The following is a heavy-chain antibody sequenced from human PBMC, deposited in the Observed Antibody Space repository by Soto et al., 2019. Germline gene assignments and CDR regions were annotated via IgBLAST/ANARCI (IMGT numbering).Heavy chain of an antibody. CDR3: ATASDYVWGSYRPTQYYFDY. CDR2: INPSGGST. V-gene: IGHV1-46*01. CDR1: GYTFTSYY. J-gene: IGHJ4*02. Sequence: ASVKVSCKASGYTFTSYYMHWVRQAPGQGLEWMGIINPSGGSTSYAQKFQGRVTMTRHTSTSTVYMELSSLRSEDTAVYYCATASDYVWGSYRPTQYYFDYWGQGTMVTVSS. D-gene: IGHD3-16*02.